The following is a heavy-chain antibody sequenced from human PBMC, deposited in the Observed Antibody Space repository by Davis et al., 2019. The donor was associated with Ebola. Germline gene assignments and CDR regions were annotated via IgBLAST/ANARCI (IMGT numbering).Heavy chain of an antibody. V-gene: IGHV4-30-2*01. CDR3: ARGGIQLWLDWFDP. D-gene: IGHD5-18*01. CDR1: GGSISSGGYS. Sequence: TLSLTCAVSGGSISSGGYSWSWIRQPPGKGLEWIGYIYHSGSTYYNPSLKSRVTISVDRSKNQFSLKLSSVTAADTAVYYCARGGIQLWLDWFDPWGQGTLVTVSS. CDR2: IYHSGST. J-gene: IGHJ5*02.